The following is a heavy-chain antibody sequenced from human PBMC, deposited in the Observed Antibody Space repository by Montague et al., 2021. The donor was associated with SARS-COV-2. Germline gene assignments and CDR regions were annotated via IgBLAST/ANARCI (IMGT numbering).Heavy chain of an antibody. CDR1: GGSFSTYS. V-gene: IGHV4-34*01. Sequence: SETLSLTCAVHGGSFSTYSWNWIRQPPGKGLEWIGDIHHGGSTNXNPSLKSRVTISADTSKNQFSLKLTSVAAADTAVYYCASLGDGVVPSPILGVGPYYSYYYMDVWGKGTTVTVSS. CDR2: IHHGGST. CDR3: ASLGDGVVPSPILGVGPYYSYYYMDV. D-gene: IGHD2-2*02. J-gene: IGHJ6*03.